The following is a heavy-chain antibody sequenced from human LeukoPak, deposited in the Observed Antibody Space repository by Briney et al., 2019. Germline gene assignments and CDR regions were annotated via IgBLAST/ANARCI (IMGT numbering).Heavy chain of an antibody. CDR3: ARAPRGYEVSRFGD. J-gene: IGHJ4*02. Sequence: GASVKVSCKASGGTFSSYAISWVRQAPGQGLEWMGGIIPIFGTANYAQKFQGRVTITADESTSTAYMELSSLRSEDTAVYYCARAPRGYEVSRFGDWGQGTLVTVSS. D-gene: IGHD5-12*01. CDR1: GGTFSSYA. V-gene: IGHV1-69*13. CDR2: IIPIFGTA.